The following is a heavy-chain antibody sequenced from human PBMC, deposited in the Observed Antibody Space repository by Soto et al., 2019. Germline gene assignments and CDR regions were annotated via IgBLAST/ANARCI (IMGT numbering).Heavy chain of an antibody. CDR1: GFTFSGSA. V-gene: IGHV3-73*01. CDR2: IRRKAKSYAT. J-gene: IGHJ4*02. CDR3: TRTFDGSYSFSPDFDF. D-gene: IGHD3-16*01. Sequence: PGGSLRLSCAASGFTFSGSAMHWVRQASGKGLEWVGQIRRKAKSYATEYVASVKGRFTISRDDSKNMAYLQMNSPKTEDTAVYYCTRTFDGSYSFSPDFDFWAQGTLVTVSS.